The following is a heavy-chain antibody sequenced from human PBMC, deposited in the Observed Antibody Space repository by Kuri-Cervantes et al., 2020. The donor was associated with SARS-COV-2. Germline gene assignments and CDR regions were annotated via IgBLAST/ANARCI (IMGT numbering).Heavy chain of an antibody. CDR3: ARXTNXXAAGTLDY. CDR2: IYYXGST. D-gene: IGHD6-13*01. CDR1: GGXISSYY. J-gene: IGHJ4*02. V-gene: IGHV4-59*01. Sequence: SETLSLTXTVSGGXISSYYWSWIRQPPGKGLEWIGYIYYXGSTNYNPSLKSRVTISVDTSKNQFSLKLSSVTAADTAXXXCARXTNXXAAGTLDYWGQGTLVTVSS.